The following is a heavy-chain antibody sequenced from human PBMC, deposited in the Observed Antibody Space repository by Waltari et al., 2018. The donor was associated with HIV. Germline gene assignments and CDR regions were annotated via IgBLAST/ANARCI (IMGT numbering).Heavy chain of an antibody. CDR3: ARHKYYYDSSGPIDAFDI. CDR2: IYHSGST. V-gene: IGHV4-38-2*01. Sequence: QVQLQESGPGLVKPSETLSLTCPVSGYSIRSGYYWGWLRQPPGQGLEWIGSIYHSGSTYYNPSLKSRVTISVDTSKNQFSLKLSSVTAADTAVYYCARHKYYYDSSGPIDAFDIWGQGTMVTVSS. D-gene: IGHD3-22*01. J-gene: IGHJ3*02. CDR1: GYSIRSGYY.